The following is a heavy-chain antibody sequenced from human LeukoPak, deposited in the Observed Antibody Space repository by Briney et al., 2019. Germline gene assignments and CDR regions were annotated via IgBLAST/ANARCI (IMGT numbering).Heavy chain of an antibody. CDR1: GFTFSSYS. V-gene: IGHV3-21*04. Sequence: GGSLRLSCAASGFTFSSYSMNWVRQAPGKGLEWVSSISSSSSYIYYADSVKGRFTISRDNAKNSLYLQMNSLRAEDTAVYYCAIGTYYYGSGSYGYFDYWGQGTLVTVSS. D-gene: IGHD3-10*01. J-gene: IGHJ4*02. CDR3: AIGTYYYGSGSYGYFDY. CDR2: ISSSSSYI.